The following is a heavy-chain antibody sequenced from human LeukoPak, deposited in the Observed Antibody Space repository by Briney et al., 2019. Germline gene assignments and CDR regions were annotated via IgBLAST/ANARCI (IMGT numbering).Heavy chain of an antibody. CDR2: ISSSGSTI. CDR3: ARDPMYYYDSSGYYSSYYMDV. Sequence: PGGSLRLSCAASGFTFSDYYMSWIRQAPGKGLEWVSYISSSGSTIYYADSVKGRFTISRDNAKNSLYLQMNSLRAEDTAVYYCARDPMYYYDSSGYYSSYYMDVWGKGTTVTVSS. J-gene: IGHJ6*03. CDR1: GFTFSDYY. D-gene: IGHD3-22*01. V-gene: IGHV3-11*01.